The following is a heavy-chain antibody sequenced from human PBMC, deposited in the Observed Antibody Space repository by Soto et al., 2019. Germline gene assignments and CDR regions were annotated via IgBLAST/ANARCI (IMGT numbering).Heavy chain of an antibody. CDR3: ARGPPTLRHFAWPPFVH. CDR2: ISAYNGNT. V-gene: IGHV1-18*01. D-gene: IGHD3-9*01. Sequence: ASVKVSCKASGYTFTSYGISWVRQAPGQGLEWMGWISAYNGNTNYAQKLQGRVTMTTDTSTSTAYMELRSLRSDDTAVYYCARGPPTLRHFAWPPFVHWGPGTLSTVSS. CDR1: GYTFTSYG. J-gene: IGHJ4*02.